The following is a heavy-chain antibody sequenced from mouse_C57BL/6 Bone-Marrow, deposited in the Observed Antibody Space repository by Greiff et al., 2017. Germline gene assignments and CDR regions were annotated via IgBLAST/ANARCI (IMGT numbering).Heavy chain of an antibody. CDR3: TRRRLIYYYGSSVFYFDY. D-gene: IGHD1-1*01. CDR1: GYTFTSYW. CDR2: IYPGNSDT. J-gene: IGHJ2*01. V-gene: IGHV1-5*01. Sequence: EVKLVESGTVLARPGASVKLSCKTSGYTFTSYWMHWVKQRPGQGLEWIGAIYPGNSDTSYNQKFKGKAKLTAVTSASTAYMELSSLTNEDSAVYYWTRRRLIYYYGSSVFYFDYWGQGTTLTVSS.